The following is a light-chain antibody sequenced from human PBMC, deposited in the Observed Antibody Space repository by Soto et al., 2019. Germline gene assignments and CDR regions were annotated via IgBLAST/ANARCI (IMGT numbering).Light chain of an antibody. Sequence: VLTQPPSASGTPGQRVTVSCSGSSSNIASNTVNWYQQLPGTAPKLLIYSNDQRPSGVPDRFSASQSGTSASLAISGLQSEDEADYYCASWDDSLNGHVFGTGTKVTVL. CDR1: SSNIASNT. V-gene: IGLV1-44*01. CDR2: SND. CDR3: ASWDDSLNGHV. J-gene: IGLJ1*01.